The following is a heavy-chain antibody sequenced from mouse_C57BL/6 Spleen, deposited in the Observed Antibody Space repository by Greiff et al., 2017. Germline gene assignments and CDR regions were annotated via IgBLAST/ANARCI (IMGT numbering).Heavy chain of an antibody. V-gene: IGHV1-82*01. J-gene: IGHJ4*01. Sequence: QVQLKQSGPELVKPGASVKISCKASGYAFSSSWMNWVKQRPGKGLEWIGRIYPGDGDTNYNGKFKGKATLTADKSSSTAYMQLSSLTSEDSAVYFCARHDAMDYWGQGTSVTVSS. CDR2: IYPGDGDT. CDR1: GYAFSSSW. CDR3: ARHDAMDY.